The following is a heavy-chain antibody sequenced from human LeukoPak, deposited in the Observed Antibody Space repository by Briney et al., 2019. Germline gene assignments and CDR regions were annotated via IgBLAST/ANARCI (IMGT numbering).Heavy chain of an antibody. J-gene: IGHJ4*02. D-gene: IGHD5-18*01. CDR2: IYYSGST. CDR3: ASHRGYSYGYNY. CDR1: GGSISSSSYY. Sequence: KASETLSLTCTVSGGSISSSSYYWGWIRQPPGKGLEWIGSIYYSGSTYYNPSLKSRVTISADTSKNQFSLKLSSVTAADTAVYYCASHRGYSYGYNYWGQGTLVTVSS. V-gene: IGHV4-39*01.